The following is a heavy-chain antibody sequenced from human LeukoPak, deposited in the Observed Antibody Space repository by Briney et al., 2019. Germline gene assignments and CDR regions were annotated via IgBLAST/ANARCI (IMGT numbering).Heavy chain of an antibody. CDR1: GVIFSGNW. CDR2: IKEDGTAA. J-gene: IGHJ4*02. D-gene: IGHD5-24*01. CDR3: AKEGRSLQTY. Sequence: PGGSLRLSCAASGVIFSGNWMSWVRLAPGKGLEWVANIKEDGTAANYVDSVKGRFTITRDDAKSSFYLQLNSLRVEDTAVYYCAKEGRSLQTYWGQGTLVTVSS. V-gene: IGHV3-7*03.